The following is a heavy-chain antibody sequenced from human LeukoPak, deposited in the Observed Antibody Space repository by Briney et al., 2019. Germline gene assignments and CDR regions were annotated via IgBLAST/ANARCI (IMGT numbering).Heavy chain of an antibody. D-gene: IGHD2-15*01. V-gene: IGHV1-69*04. CDR1: GGTFSSYA. Sequence: SVTVSCKASGGTFSSYAISWVRQAPGQGPEWMGRIIPIVGITNYAQKFQGRVTITADKSTSTAYMELSSLRSEDTAVYYCARDPNFSGGSCYSDDYYGMDVWGQGTTVTVSS. J-gene: IGHJ6*02. CDR2: IIPIVGIT. CDR3: ARDPNFSGGSCYSDDYYGMDV.